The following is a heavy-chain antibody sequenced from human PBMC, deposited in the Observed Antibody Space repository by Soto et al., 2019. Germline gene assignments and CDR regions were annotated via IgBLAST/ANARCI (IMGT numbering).Heavy chain of an antibody. J-gene: IGHJ3*02. CDR1: GYTFTSYY. CDR3: AGGAGSSGWYGGHAFDI. Sequence: ASVKVSCKASGYTFTSYYMHWVRQAPGQGLEWMGIINPSGGSTSYAQKFQGRVTMTRDTSTSTVYMELSSLRSEDTAVYYCAGGAGSSGWYGGHAFDIWGQGTMVTVSS. CDR2: INPSGGST. D-gene: IGHD6-19*01. V-gene: IGHV1-46*03.